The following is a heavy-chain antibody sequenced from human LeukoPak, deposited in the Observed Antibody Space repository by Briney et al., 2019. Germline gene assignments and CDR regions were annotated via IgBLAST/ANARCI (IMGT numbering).Heavy chain of an antibody. J-gene: IGHJ4*02. CDR2: IYRGGST. D-gene: IGHD5-18*01. Sequence: GGSLRLSCAASGFSVISNYMSWVRQSPGKGLELVSVIYRGGSTYYPDSVKGRFTISRDSSTNTLHLEMNSLRAEDTAVYYCARGWIQLWSWGQGTLVTVSS. CDR3: ARGWIQLWS. CDR1: GFSVISNY. V-gene: IGHV3-53*01.